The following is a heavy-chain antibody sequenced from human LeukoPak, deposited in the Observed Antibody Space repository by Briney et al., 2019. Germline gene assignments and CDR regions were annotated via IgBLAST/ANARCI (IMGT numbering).Heavy chain of an antibody. J-gene: IGHJ4*02. Sequence: SETLSLTCTVSGGSISSYYWSWIRQPPGKGLEWIGSIYYSGSTYYNPSLKSRVTISVDTSKNQFSLKLSSVTAADTAVYYCARLDGSGSYRIDYWGQGTLVTVSS. CDR3: ARLDGSGSYRIDY. CDR1: GGSISSYY. D-gene: IGHD3-10*01. CDR2: IYYSGST. V-gene: IGHV4-59*05.